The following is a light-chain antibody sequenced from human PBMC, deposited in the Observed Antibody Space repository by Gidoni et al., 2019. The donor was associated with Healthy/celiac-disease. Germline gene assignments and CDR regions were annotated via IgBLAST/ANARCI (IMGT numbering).Light chain of an antibody. CDR3: SSYTSSSTRV. V-gene: IGLV2-14*01. Sequence: QSALTQPASVSGSPGQSITISCTGNSSDVGGYNYVSWYQQHPGKATKLMIYEVSNRPSGVSNRFSGSKSGNTASLTISGLQAEDEADYYCSSYTSSSTRVFGGGTKLTVL. J-gene: IGLJ2*01. CDR1: SSDVGGYNY. CDR2: EVS.